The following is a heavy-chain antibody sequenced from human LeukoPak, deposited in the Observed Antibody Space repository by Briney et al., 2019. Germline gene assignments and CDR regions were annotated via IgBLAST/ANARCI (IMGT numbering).Heavy chain of an antibody. CDR1: AFTFSSYA. CDR3: ARDGDSSGYWCWFYNYAMDV. V-gene: IGHV3-30-3*01. D-gene: IGHD3-22*01. J-gene: IGHJ6*02. CDR2: ISYDGSNK. Sequence: EGPLSFSSAASAFTFSSYAMHWVPQAPGMGLNWLAVISYDGSNKYYADSVKGRFTISRDNSKNTLYLQMNSLTATDTACYSCARDGDSSGYWCWFYNYAMDVWGQGTTVTVSS.